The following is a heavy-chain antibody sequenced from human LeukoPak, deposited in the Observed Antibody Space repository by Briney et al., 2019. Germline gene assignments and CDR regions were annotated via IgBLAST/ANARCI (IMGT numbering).Heavy chain of an antibody. Sequence: GGSLRLSCAASGFTFSNAWMSWVRQAPGKGLEWVGRIKSKTDGGTTDYAAPVKGRFTISRDDSKNTLYLQMNSLKTEDTAVYYCTTGYYYVSSGYYRRIDYRGQGTLVTVSS. J-gene: IGHJ4*02. D-gene: IGHD3-22*01. V-gene: IGHV3-15*01. CDR1: GFTFSNAW. CDR3: TTGYYYVSSGYYRRIDY. CDR2: IKSKTDGGTT.